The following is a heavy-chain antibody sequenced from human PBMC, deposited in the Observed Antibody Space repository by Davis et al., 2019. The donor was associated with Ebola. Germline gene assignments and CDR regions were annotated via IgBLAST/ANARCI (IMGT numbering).Heavy chain of an antibody. CDR2: IYYTGSA. D-gene: IGHD3-10*01. V-gene: IGHV4-59*03. Sequence: PSETLSLTCTVSGGSISSHYWSWIRQPPGKRLEWFGSIYYTGSAYYNSSLASRATISVDTSKNQFSLKLTSVTAADTAMYYCSERGSSVWGQGTLVTVSS. CDR1: GGSISSHY. J-gene: IGHJ4*02. CDR3: SERGSSV.